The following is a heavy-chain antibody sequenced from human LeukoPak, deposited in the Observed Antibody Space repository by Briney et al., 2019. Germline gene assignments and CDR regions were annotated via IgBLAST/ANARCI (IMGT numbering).Heavy chain of an antibody. J-gene: IGHJ4*02. V-gene: IGHV3-7*04. Sequence: PGGSLRLSCAASGFTFSRFWMSWVRQAPGKGLEWVANIKQDGSEKYYVDSVKGRFTISRDNAKNPLYLQMNSLRAEDTAVFYCASDGTYTDYDPDFDIWGQGTLVTVSS. CDR1: GFTFSRFW. CDR3: ASDGTYTDYDPDFDI. D-gene: IGHD5-12*01. CDR2: IKQDGSEK.